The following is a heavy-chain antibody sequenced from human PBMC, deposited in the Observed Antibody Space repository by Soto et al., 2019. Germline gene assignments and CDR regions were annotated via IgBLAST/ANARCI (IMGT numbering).Heavy chain of an antibody. D-gene: IGHD3-9*01. CDR3: ARDRAPYDILTGYPNWFDP. CDR1: GYTFISYG. CDR2: ISAYNGNT. J-gene: IGHJ5*02. V-gene: IGHV1-18*01. Sequence: AASVKVSCKASGYTFISYGISGVRQAPGQGLEWMGWISAYNGNTNYAQKFQGRVTMTTDTSTSTAYMELRSLRSDDTAVYYCARDRAPYDILTGYPNWFDPWGQGTLVTVSS.